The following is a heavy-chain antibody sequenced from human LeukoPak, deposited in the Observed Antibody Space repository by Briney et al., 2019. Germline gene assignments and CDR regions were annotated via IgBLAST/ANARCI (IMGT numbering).Heavy chain of an antibody. CDR3: ARGDRAFDI. CDR2: IYSGGST. D-gene: IGHD3-16*01. Sequence: HPGGSLRLSCAASGFTVISNYMSWVRQAPGKGLEWVSVIYSGGSTYYADSVKGRFTTSRHNSKNTLYLQMNSLRAEDTAVYYCARGDRAFDIWGQGTMVTVSS. CDR1: GFTVISNY. V-gene: IGHV3-53*04. J-gene: IGHJ3*02.